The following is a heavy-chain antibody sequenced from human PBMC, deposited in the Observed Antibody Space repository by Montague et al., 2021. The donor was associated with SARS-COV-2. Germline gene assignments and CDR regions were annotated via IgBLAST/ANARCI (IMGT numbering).Heavy chain of an antibody. D-gene: IGHD3-10*01. CDR2: IYSDGKI. V-gene: IGHV3-53*04. Sequence: SLRLSCAASGVTGSTNYMSWVRQAPGKGLEWVSVIYSDGKIYYADSVTGRFSISRHESDNTLFLQMNGLRREDTAVYYCARGGVPGFCDSWGPGTLVTVSS. J-gene: IGHJ4*02. CDR1: GVTGSTNY. CDR3: ARGGVPGFCDS.